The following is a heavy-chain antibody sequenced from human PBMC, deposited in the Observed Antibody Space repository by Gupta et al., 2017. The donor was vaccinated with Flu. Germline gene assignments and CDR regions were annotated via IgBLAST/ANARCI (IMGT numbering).Heavy chain of an antibody. J-gene: IGHJ5*02. CDR3: ARRRYARRIGYWFDP. CDR2: INHSGST. Sequence: QVQLQQWGAGLLKPSETLSLTCAVYGGSFSGYYWSWIRQPPGKGLEWIGEINHSGSTNYNPSLKSRVTISVDTSKNQFSLKLSSVTAADTAVYYCARRRYARRIGYWFDPWGQGTLVTVSS. V-gene: IGHV4-34*01. CDR1: GGSFSGYY. D-gene: IGHD1-26*01.